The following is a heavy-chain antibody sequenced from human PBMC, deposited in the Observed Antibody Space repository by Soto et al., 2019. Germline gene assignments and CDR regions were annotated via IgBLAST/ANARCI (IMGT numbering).Heavy chain of an antibody. CDR1: GGSISSGGYS. V-gene: IGHV4-30-2*01. CDR2: IYHSGST. Sequence: PSETLSLTCAVSGGSISSGGYSWSWIRQPPGKGLEWIGYIYHSGSTYYNPSLKSRVTISVDRSKNQFSLKLSSVTAADTAVYYCARLITIFGVVTYYFDYWGQGTLVTVSS. J-gene: IGHJ4*02. CDR3: ARLITIFGVVTYYFDY. D-gene: IGHD3-3*01.